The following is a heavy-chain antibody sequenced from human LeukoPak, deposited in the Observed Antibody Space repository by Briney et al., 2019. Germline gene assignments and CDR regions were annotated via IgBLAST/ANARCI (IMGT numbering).Heavy chain of an antibody. D-gene: IGHD3-10*01. CDR1: GGSISSGGYY. Sequence: SETLSLTCTVSGGSISSGGYYWSWIRQHPGKGLEWIGYIYYSGSTYYNPSLKSRVTISVDTSKNQFSLKLSSVTAADTAVYYCARAVWFGELLSGGNYFDYWGQGTLVTVSS. V-gene: IGHV4-31*03. CDR2: IYYSGST. CDR3: ARAVWFGELLSGGNYFDY. J-gene: IGHJ4*02.